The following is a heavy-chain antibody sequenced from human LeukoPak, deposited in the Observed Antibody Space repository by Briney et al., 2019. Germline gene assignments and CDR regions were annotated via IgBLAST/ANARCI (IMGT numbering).Heavy chain of an antibody. J-gene: IGHJ4*02. CDR1: GGSISSSSYY. CDR3: ARLPRITMVRGAPYYFDY. V-gene: IGHV4-39*01. Sequence: PSETLSLTCTVSGGSISSSSYYWGWIRQPPGKGLEWIGSIYYSGSTYYNPSLKSRVTISVDTSMNQLSLKLSSVTAADTAVYYCARLPRITMVRGAPYYFDYWGQGTLVTVSS. D-gene: IGHD3-10*01. CDR2: IYYSGST.